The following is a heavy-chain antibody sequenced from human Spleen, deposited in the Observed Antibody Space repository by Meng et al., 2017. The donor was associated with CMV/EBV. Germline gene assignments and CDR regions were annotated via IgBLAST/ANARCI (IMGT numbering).Heavy chain of an antibody. Sequence: GESLKISCAASGFTFSYYPMHWVRQAPGKGLEWVAFISYHGSDTYHADSVKGRFTISRDNSKNTLYLQMNSLRAEDTAVYYCAKALVVITDYYGMDVWGQGTTVTVSS. D-gene: IGHD3-22*01. CDR2: ISYHGSDT. CDR3: AKALVVITDYYGMDV. J-gene: IGHJ6*02. CDR1: GFTFSYYP. V-gene: IGHV3-30*04.